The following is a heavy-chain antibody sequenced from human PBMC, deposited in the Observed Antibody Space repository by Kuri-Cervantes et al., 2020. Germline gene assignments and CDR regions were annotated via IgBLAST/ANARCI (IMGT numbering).Heavy chain of an antibody. V-gene: IGHV1-18*01. CDR3: ATVRSGSYYY. J-gene: IGHJ4*02. CDR1: GYTFTSYG. CDR2: ISAYNGNT. D-gene: IGHD1-26*01. Sequence: ASVKVSCKASGYTFTSYGTSWVRQAPGQGLEWMGWISAYNGNTNYAQKFQGRVTMTEDTSTDTAYMELSSLRSEDTAVYYCATVRSGSYYYWGQGTLVTVSS.